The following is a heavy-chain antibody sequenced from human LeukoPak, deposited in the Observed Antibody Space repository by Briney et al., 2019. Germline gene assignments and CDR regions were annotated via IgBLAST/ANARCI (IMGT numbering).Heavy chain of an antibody. CDR3: GRGTREAPY. V-gene: IGHV3-7*04. CDR2: IKPDGSAT. J-gene: IGHJ4*02. Sequence: GGSLRLSCVASGFTFSNYGMHWVRQAPEIGLEWVATIKPDGSATFYVDSVKGRFTISRDNAKNSLHLEMNTLRAEDTAVYYCGRGTREAPYWGRGTLVTVSS. CDR1: GFTFSNYG. D-gene: IGHD1/OR15-1a*01.